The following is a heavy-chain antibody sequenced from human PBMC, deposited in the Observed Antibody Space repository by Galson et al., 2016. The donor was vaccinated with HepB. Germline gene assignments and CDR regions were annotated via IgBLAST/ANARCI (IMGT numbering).Heavy chain of an antibody. J-gene: IGHJ4*02. D-gene: IGHD6-19*01. V-gene: IGHV3-33*05. Sequence: SLRLSCAASGFTFSRYGMHWVRQAPGEGLEWVSAISYDGSLKYYADSVKGRFTISRDNSKNALSLQMNSLRAEDTAVYYCAREGTNIAVAATAFDYWGQGTLVTVSS. CDR1: GFTFSRYG. CDR3: AREGTNIAVAATAFDY. CDR2: ISYDGSLK.